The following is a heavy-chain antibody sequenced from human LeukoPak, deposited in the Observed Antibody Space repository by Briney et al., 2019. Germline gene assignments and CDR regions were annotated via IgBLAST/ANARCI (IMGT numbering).Heavy chain of an antibody. CDR2: IWYDGSNK. J-gene: IGHJ6*03. CDR3: ARARGWEPNYYYYYMDV. V-gene: IGHV3-33*01. Sequence: SGGSLRLSCIASGFAFNSYAMFWVRQAPGKGLEWVSLIWYDGSNKYYADSVKGRFTISRDNSKNTLYLQMNSLRAEDTAVYYCARARGWEPNYYYYYMDVWGKGITVTVSS. D-gene: IGHD1-26*01. CDR1: GFAFNSYA.